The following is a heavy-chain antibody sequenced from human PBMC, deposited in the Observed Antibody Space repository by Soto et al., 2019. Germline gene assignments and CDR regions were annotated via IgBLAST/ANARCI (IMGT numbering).Heavy chain of an antibody. Sequence: PSETLSLTCSVSGDSIRSYYWTWVRQPPGKGLQWIGYVFHTGNTNYNPSLKSRVTISEDASKNQVSLRLTSVTAADTAVYFCARELYNWKIWGQGTLVTVSS. CDR2: VFHTGNT. V-gene: IGHV4-59*01. J-gene: IGHJ4*02. CDR3: ARELYNWKI. D-gene: IGHD1-20*01. CDR1: GDSIRSYY.